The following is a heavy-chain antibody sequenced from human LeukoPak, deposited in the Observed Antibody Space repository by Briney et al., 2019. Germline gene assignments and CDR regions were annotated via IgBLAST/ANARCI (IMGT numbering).Heavy chain of an antibody. CDR3: ARKRSSWYVEY. CDR1: GGSISSGSYY. D-gene: IGHD6-13*01. V-gene: IGHV4-61*02. Sequence: PSQTLSLTCTVSGGSISSGSYYWSWIRQPAGKGLEWIGRIYTSGSTNYNPSLKSRVTISVDTSKNQFSLKLSSVTAADTAVYYCARKRSSWYVEYWGQGTLVTVSS. CDR2: IYTSGST. J-gene: IGHJ4*02.